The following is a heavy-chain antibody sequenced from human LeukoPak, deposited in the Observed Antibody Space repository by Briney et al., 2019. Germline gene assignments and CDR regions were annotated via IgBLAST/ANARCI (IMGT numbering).Heavy chain of an antibody. Sequence: SETLSLTCAVYGGSFSGYYWSWIRQPPGKGLEWIGEINHSGSTNYNPSLKSRVTISVDTSKNQFSLKLSSVTAADTAVYYCARHPSRKKYYYETRGFDYWGQGTLVTVSS. V-gene: IGHV4-34*01. CDR3: ARHPSRKKYYYETRGFDY. J-gene: IGHJ4*02. D-gene: IGHD3-22*01. CDR2: INHSGST. CDR1: GGSFSGYY.